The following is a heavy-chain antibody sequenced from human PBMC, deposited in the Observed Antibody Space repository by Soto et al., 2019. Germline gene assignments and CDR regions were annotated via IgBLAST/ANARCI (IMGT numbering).Heavy chain of an antibody. CDR1: GFTFSMFS. J-gene: IGHJ6*02. CDR3: ARDRITMVRGVIAGMDV. D-gene: IGHD3-10*01. CDR2: ISSNGDST. Sequence: PGGSLRLSCSASGFTFSMFSMHWVRQAPGKGLEYVSGISSNGDSTYYADSVKGRFTISRDNSKNTLYLQMSSLRAVDTAVYYCARDRITMVRGVIAGMDVWGQGTTVTVSS. V-gene: IGHV3-64D*06.